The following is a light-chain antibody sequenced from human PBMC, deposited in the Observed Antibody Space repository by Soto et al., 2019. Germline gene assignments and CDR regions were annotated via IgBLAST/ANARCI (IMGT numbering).Light chain of an antibody. V-gene: IGLV2-14*03. J-gene: IGLJ3*02. CDR2: DVS. CDR3: ASFTSTNTPWV. CDR1: RSDIGTYNF. Sequence: QSALTQPASVSGSPGQSSTISCTGTRSDIGTYNFVSWYQRHPGKAPKLIIYDVSYRPSGVSDRFSGSKSGNTASLTISGLQADDDADYYCASFTSTNTPWVFGGGTKLTVL.